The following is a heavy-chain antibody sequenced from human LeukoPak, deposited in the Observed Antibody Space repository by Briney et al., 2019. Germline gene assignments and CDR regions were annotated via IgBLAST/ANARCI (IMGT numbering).Heavy chain of an antibody. CDR2: IVVGSSTT. V-gene: IGHV1-58*02. CDR1: GFIFSSSA. D-gene: IGHD5-18*01. Sequence: SVKVSCKASGFIFSSSAIQRVRQARGQRLEWIGWIVVGSSTTNYAQKFQERVTITRDMSTSTAYMELSSLRSEDTAVYFCAADASSYGFYSPSNYFYYYMDVWGKGTTVTVSS. J-gene: IGHJ6*03. CDR3: AADASSYGFYSPSNYFYYYMDV.